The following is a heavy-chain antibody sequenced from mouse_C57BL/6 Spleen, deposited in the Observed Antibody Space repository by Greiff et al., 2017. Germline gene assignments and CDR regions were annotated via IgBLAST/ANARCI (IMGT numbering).Heavy chain of an antibody. CDR2: ISYDGSN. V-gene: IGHV3-6*01. D-gene: IGHD4-1*01. Sequence: EVKLQESGPGLVKPSQSLSLTCSVTGYSITSGYYWNWIRQFPGNQLEWMGYISYDGSNNSNPSLKNRISITRDTSKNPFFLKLNSVNTEDTATYYCARAPNSAWFAYWGQGTLVTVSA. J-gene: IGHJ3*01. CDR3: ARAPNSAWFAY. CDR1: GYSITSGYY.